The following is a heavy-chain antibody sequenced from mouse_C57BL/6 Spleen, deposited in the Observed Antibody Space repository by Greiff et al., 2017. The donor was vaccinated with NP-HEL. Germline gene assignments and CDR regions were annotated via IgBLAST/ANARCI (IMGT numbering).Heavy chain of an antibody. Sequence: QVQLKQPGAELVRPGSSVKLSCKASGYTFTSYWMHWVKQRPIQGLEWIGNIDPSDSETHYNQKFKDKATLTVDKSSSTAYIQLSSLTSEDSAVYYCARGDSSGYYFDYWGQGTTLTVSS. CDR1: GYTFTSYW. CDR2: IDPSDSET. V-gene: IGHV1-52*01. D-gene: IGHD3-2*02. CDR3: ARGDSSGYYFDY. J-gene: IGHJ2*01.